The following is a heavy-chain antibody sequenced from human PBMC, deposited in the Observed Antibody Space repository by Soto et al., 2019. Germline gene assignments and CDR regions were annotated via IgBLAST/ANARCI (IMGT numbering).Heavy chain of an antibody. CDR2: INPNGGVT. J-gene: IGHJ6*03. CDR3: ARESGGATATLDYYYFYLDV. D-gene: IGHD5-12*01. Sequence: QVQLVQSGAEVRKPGASVTVSCRSSGDSFNDYYIHWVRQAPGQCFEWMGWINPNGGVTKYAQKFQGWVSMTRDTSIRTVYMQLSRLRSDDTAVYYCARESGGATATLDYYYFYLDVWGTGTTVTVSS. V-gene: IGHV1-2*04. CDR1: GDSFNDYY.